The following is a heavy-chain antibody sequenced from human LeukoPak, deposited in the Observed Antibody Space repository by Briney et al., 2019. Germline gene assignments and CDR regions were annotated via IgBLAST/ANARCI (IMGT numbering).Heavy chain of an antibody. CDR1: GGSISSSSYY. Sequence: SETLSLTCTVSGGSISSSSYYWGWIRQPPGKGLEWIGSIFYSGSTYYNPSLKSRVTISVDTSKNQFSLRLSSVTAADTAVYFCARVGEGPKGIFGGPWGQGTLVTVSS. CDR2: IFYSGST. CDR3: ARVGEGPKGIFGGP. J-gene: IGHJ4*02. V-gene: IGHV4-39*07. D-gene: IGHD3-10*01.